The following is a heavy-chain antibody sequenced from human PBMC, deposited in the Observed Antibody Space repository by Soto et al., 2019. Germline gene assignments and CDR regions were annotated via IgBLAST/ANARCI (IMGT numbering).Heavy chain of an antibody. D-gene: IGHD7-27*01. Sequence: PGGSHRLSCTSSGLNFRNYALNWVRQATGKGLEWVSSISGTGGSTFYAGSAKGRFTISRDNSKNTLFLQMTSLRAEDTAVYYCGKGNSKWGTGDAFDIWGQGTQVTVSS. J-gene: IGHJ4*02. V-gene: IGHV3-23*01. CDR1: GLNFRNYA. CDR3: GKGNSKWGTGDAFDI. CDR2: ISGTGGST.